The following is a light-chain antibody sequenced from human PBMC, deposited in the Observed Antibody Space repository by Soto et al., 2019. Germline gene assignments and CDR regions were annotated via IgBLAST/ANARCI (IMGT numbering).Light chain of an antibody. J-gene: IGKJ5*01. CDR3: QQSYDTPPT. V-gene: IGKV1-39*01. CDR2: GAF. Sequence: DIRMTQSPSSLSASVGDRVTITCRASQSISSYLNWYQHKLGRAPKLLVYGAFSLQSGVPSRFSGGISGTDFTLTISSLQPEDFATYYCQQSYDTPPTFGQGTRLDIK. CDR1: QSISSY.